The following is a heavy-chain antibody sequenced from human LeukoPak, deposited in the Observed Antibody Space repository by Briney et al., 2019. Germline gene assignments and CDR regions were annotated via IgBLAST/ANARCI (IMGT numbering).Heavy chain of an antibody. CDR3: ARVSELGISSRYFDL. CDR2: IYYSGST. Sequence: SETLSLTRTVSGGSISSDSYYWSWIRQHPGKGLEWIGCIYYSGSTNYNPSLESRVTISVDTSKNQFSLKLSSVTAADTAVYYCARVSELGISSRYFDLWGRGTLVTVFS. J-gene: IGHJ2*01. CDR1: GGSISSDSYY. D-gene: IGHD7-27*01. V-gene: IGHV4-61*01.